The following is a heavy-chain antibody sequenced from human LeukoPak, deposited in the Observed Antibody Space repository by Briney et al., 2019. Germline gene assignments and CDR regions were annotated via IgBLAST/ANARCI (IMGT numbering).Heavy chain of an antibody. D-gene: IGHD3-16*01. J-gene: IGHJ4*02. CDR1: GFTFNTAW. Sequence: GGSLRLSCAASGFTFNTAWMTWVRQAPGKGLEWVSSISSSSSYIYYADSVKGRFTISRDNAKNSLYLQMNSLRAEDTAVYYCAREGARLTLDYWGQGTLVTVSS. V-gene: IGHV3-21*01. CDR3: AREGARLTLDY. CDR2: ISSSSSYI.